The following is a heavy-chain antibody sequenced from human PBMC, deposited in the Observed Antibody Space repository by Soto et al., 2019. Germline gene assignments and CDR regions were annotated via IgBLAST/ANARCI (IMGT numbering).Heavy chain of an antibody. D-gene: IGHD6-13*01. CDR1: GYIFTNHA. V-gene: IGHV1-3*01. Sequence: QVQLVQSGAEVKKPGASVMVSCKASGYIFTNHAMHWVRQAAGQRLEWMGRINGGDGDTKYSQKFQGRVTISRDTSVNTAYLELTRLTSEDTAVYYCATSITAAGTDYWGQGSLVTVSS. CDR2: INGGDGDT. J-gene: IGHJ4*02. CDR3: ATSITAAGTDY.